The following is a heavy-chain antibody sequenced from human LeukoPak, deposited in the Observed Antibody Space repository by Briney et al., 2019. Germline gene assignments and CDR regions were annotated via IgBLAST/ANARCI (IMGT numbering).Heavy chain of an antibody. Sequence: GGSLRLSCAASGFTFSSYAVSWVRQAPGKGLEWVSAISGSGGSTYYADSVKGRFTISRDNSKNTLYLQMNSLRAEDTAVYYCAKDRDTAMVAAVFDYWGQGTLVTVSS. CDR3: AKDRDTAMVAAVFDY. J-gene: IGHJ4*02. CDR1: GFTFSSYA. CDR2: ISGSGGST. V-gene: IGHV3-23*01. D-gene: IGHD5-18*01.